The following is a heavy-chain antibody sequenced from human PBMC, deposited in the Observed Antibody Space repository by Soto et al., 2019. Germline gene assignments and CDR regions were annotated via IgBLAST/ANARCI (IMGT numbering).Heavy chain of an antibody. J-gene: IGHJ4*02. CDR2: ISYDGSNK. CDR3: AKDHCISTSCYYRYFDY. Sequence: QVQLVESGGGVVQPGRSLRLSCAASGFTFSNYGMHWVRQAPGKGLEWVAVISYDGSNKYYADSVKGRFTISSDNCKNTLYLQMNSLSAEDRAVYYCAKDHCISTSCYYRYFDYWGQGTLVTVSS. V-gene: IGHV3-30*18. CDR1: GFTFSNYG. D-gene: IGHD2-2*01.